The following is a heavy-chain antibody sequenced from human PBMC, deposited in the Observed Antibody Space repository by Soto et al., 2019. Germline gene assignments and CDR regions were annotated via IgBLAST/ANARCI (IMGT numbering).Heavy chain of an antibody. D-gene: IGHD5-18*01. CDR2: ISGSGDST. V-gene: IGHV3-23*01. Sequence: EVQLLESGGGLVQPGGSLRLCCAASRFTFSRYAMSWVRQAPGKGLEWVSVISGSGDSTYYADSVKGRFTISRDNSKNTLYLQMNRLRAEDTAVYYCARVDTAMVFDYWGQGTLVTVSS. J-gene: IGHJ4*02. CDR3: ARVDTAMVFDY. CDR1: RFTFSRYA.